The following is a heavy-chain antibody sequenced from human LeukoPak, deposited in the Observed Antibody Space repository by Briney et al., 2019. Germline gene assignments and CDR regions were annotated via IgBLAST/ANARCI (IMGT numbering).Heavy chain of an antibody. CDR3: ASRGGVIITSDYYYYMDV. D-gene: IGHD3-10*01. V-gene: IGHV5-51*01. Sequence: TGESLKISCKGSGYSFTSYWIGWVRQMPGKGLEWMGIIYPGDSDTRYSPSFQGQVTISADKSISTAYLQWSSLKASDTAMYYCASRGGVIITSDYYYYMDVWGKGTTVTVSS. J-gene: IGHJ6*03. CDR1: GYSFTSYW. CDR2: IYPGDSDT.